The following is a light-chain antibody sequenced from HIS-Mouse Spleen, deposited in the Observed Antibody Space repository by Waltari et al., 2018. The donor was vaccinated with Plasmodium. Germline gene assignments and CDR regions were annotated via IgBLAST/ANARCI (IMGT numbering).Light chain of an antibody. CDR2: SNK. V-gene: IGLV1-44*01. J-gene: IGLJ2*01. Sequence: QSVLTQPPSASGTPGPRVTISCSGSSSNIGSNTVNWYQQLPGTAPKLLIYSNKQRPSGVPDRFSGSKSGTSASLAISGLQSEDEADYYCAAWDDSLNGVVFGGGTKLTVL. CDR1: SSNIGSNT. CDR3: AAWDDSLNGVV.